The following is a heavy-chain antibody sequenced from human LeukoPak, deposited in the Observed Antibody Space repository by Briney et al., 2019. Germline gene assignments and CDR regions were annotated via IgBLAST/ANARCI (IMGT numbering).Heavy chain of an antibody. CDR1: GYTFTVYF. D-gene: IGHD1-14*01. CDR2: INPNSGGT. Sequence: GASVKVSCKASGYTFTVYFMHWVRQAPGQGLEWMGWINPNSGGTNYTQKFQGRVTMTRDTSISTAYLELNRLTSDDTAVYYCARVLARYGNLDYWGQGILVTVSS. CDR3: ARVLARYGNLDY. J-gene: IGHJ4*02. V-gene: IGHV1-2*02.